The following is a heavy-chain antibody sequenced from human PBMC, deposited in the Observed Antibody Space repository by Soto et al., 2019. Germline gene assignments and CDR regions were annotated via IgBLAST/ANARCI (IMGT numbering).Heavy chain of an antibody. Sequence: EVQLVGSGGGLIQPGGSLRLSCAASGFIVSSSYMSWVRQAPGKGLEWVSVIYSGGSTYYADSVKGRFTISRDNSKTTRSLQMNSLRAEDTAVYYCARAQGQVATAPGYWGQGTLVTVSS. D-gene: IGHD5-12*01. V-gene: IGHV3-53*01. J-gene: IGHJ4*02. CDR1: GFIVSSSY. CDR3: ARAQGQVATAPGY. CDR2: IYSGGST.